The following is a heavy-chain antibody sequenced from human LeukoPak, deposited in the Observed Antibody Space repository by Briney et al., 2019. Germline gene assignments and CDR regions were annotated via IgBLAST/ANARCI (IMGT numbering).Heavy chain of an antibody. D-gene: IGHD2-15*01. Sequence: PGGSLRLSCAASGFIFSAYYMSWIRQAPGKGLEWVSHISTSSSSTNYADSVKGRFTISRDNAKNSLYLQMNSLRAEDTAVYYCARVAFCSGGTCYKYFDYWGQGTLVTVSS. CDR2: ISTSSSST. J-gene: IGHJ4*02. CDR3: ARVAFCSGGTCYKYFDY. V-gene: IGHV3-11*06. CDR1: GFIFSAYY.